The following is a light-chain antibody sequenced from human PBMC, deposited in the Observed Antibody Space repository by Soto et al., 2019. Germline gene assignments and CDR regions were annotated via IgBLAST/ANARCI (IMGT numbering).Light chain of an antibody. CDR1: QSIRSW. Sequence: DIQMTQSPSTLSASVGDRVTITCRASQSIRSWLAWYQQKPGKATKLLIYKAYSLESGVPSRFSGTGSGTEFTLTISSLQPDDFATYYCQQYNSYPWTFGQGTKVAIK. V-gene: IGKV1-5*03. J-gene: IGKJ1*01. CDR3: QQYNSYPWT. CDR2: KAY.